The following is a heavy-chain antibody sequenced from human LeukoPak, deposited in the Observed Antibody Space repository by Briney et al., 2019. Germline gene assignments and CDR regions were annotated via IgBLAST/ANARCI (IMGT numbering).Heavy chain of an antibody. Sequence: TGGSLRLSCAASGFTFSSHAMGWVRQAPGKGLEWIAYISGSRQTIYYADSLKGRFTISRDNAKNSLYLQMNSLRGDDTAVYYCARGPGDGFNPHFDYWGQGTLVTVSS. CDR1: GFTFSSHA. CDR2: ISGSRQTI. D-gene: IGHD5-24*01. J-gene: IGHJ4*02. V-gene: IGHV3-48*01. CDR3: ARGPGDGFNPHFDY.